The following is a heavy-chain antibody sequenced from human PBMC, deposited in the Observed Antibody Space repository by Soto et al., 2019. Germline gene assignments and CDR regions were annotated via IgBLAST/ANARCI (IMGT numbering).Heavy chain of an antibody. Sequence: DVQLVESGGGLIQPGGSLRLSCVAFGFTISGKKYVAWVRQAPGKVLEWASVLYDVDGSFYADSVKGRFTTSSDSSKTTVYLQMSDLRPDDTAVYYCATWHEREHAYDVWGQGTTVTVSS. CDR2: LYDVDGS. D-gene: IGHD1-1*01. CDR1: GFTISGKKY. V-gene: IGHV3-53*01. CDR3: ATWHEREHAYDV. J-gene: IGHJ3*01.